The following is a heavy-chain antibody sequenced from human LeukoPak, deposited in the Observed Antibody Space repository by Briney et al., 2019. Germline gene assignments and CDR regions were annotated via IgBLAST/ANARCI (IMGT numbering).Heavy chain of an antibody. V-gene: IGHV5-51*01. D-gene: IGHD5-18*01. J-gene: IGHJ3*01. Sequence: GESLKISCQGSGYSFTNYWIAWVRQLPGEGLEWMTIINPSDSDTSFSPSFRGQVTISADKSISTAYLQWGSLKASDTAMYYCARQGGYFVSLDVWAQGTMVTVSS. CDR1: GYSFTNYW. CDR2: INPSDSDT. CDR3: ARQGGYFVSLDV.